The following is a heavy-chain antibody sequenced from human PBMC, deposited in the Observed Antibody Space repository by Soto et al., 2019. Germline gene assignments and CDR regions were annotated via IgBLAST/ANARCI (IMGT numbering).Heavy chain of an antibody. D-gene: IGHD3-10*01. CDR1: GDTFTFYS. Sequence: QVQLVQSGAEVKRPGSSVKVSCKASGDTFTFYSINWVRQAPGLGLEWMGRINPILSMSNYAQRLQGRVTMTADKSTSTAYMELSSLRSEDRAIYYCASSYGSGYRAFDYWGQGALVTVSS. CDR2: INPILSMS. CDR3: ASSYGSGYRAFDY. J-gene: IGHJ4*02. V-gene: IGHV1-69*02.